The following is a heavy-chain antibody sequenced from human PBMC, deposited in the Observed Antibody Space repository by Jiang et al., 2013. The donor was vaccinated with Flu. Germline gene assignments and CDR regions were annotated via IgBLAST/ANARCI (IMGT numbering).Heavy chain of an antibody. V-gene: IGHV3-33*01. J-gene: IGHJ6*02. CDR2: IWYDGSNK. CDR3: ARDLIVVVPAAISVGKGMDV. D-gene: IGHD2-2*01. CDR1: GFTFSSYG. Sequence: VVQPGRSLRLSCAASGFTFSSYGMHWVRQXPGKGLEWVAVIWYDGSNKYYADSVKGRFTISRDNAKNSLYLQMNSLRAEDTAVYYCARDLIVVVPAAISVGKGMDVWGQGTTVTVSS.